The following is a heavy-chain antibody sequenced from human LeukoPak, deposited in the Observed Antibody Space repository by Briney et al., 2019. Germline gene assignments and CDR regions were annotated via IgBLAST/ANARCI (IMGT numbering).Heavy chain of an antibody. D-gene: IGHD3-10*01. CDR3: AKGRRSYGSGSYYNVGYFDY. CDR1: GFTFSSYG. Sequence: GGSLRLSCAASGFTFSSYGMHWVRQAPGKGLEWVAVISYDGSNKYYADSVKGRFTISRDNSKNTLYLQMNSLRAEDTAVYYCAKGRRSYGSGSYYNVGYFDYWGQGTLVTVSS. CDR2: ISYDGSNK. V-gene: IGHV3-30*18. J-gene: IGHJ4*02.